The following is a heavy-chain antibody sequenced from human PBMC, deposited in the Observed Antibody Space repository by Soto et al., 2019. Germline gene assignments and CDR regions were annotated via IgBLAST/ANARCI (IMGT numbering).Heavy chain of an antibody. CDR1: GFTFSSYG. V-gene: IGHV3-30*18. J-gene: IGHJ4*02. CDR2: ISYDGSNK. D-gene: IGHD1-26*01. Sequence: GGSLRLSCAASGFTFSSYGMHWVRQAPGKGLEWVAVISYDGSNKYYADSVKGRFTISRDNSKNTLYLQMNSLRAEDTAVYYCAKLWELNFDYWGQGTLVTVSS. CDR3: AKLWELNFDY.